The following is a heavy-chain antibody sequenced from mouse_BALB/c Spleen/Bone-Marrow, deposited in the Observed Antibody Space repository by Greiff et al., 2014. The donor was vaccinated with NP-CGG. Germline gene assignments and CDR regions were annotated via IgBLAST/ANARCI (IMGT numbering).Heavy chain of an antibody. J-gene: IGHJ1*01. CDR1: GFTFSSYG. CDR3: ARSFGSSYWYFDV. D-gene: IGHD1-1*01. Sequence: DVHLVESGGGLVKPRGSLKLSCAASGFTFSSYGMSWVRQTPEKRLEWVAAISGGGSYTYFSDSVKGRFTISRDNAKNNLNLQMSSLRSEDTALYYCARSFGSSYWYFDVWGAGTTVTVSS. CDR2: ISGGGSYT. V-gene: IGHV5-9-2*01.